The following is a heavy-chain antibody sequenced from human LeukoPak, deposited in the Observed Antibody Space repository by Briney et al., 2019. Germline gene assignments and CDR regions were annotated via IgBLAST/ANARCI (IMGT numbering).Heavy chain of an antibody. CDR3: AKSLVSDYGDYGYY. Sequence: SGGSLRLSCAASGFTFSSYAMSWVRQAPGKGLEWVSAISGSGGSTYYADSVKGRFTISRDNSKNTPYLQMNSLRAEDTAVYYCAKSLVSDYGDYGYYWGQGTLVTVSS. V-gene: IGHV3-23*01. J-gene: IGHJ4*02. CDR1: GFTFSSYA. CDR2: ISGSGGST. D-gene: IGHD4-17*01.